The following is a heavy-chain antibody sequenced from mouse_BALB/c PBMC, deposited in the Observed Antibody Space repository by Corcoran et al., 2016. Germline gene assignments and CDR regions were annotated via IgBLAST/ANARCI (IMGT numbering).Heavy chain of an antibody. Sequence: LRQTGRVLVKHVASVKMYYRVYGYTFTDYVISWEKQRTGQGVEWIGEIYPGSVSTYYNEKVKGKDTLTADKSSNTAYMQLSSLTTEDSAVYFCARGFYYGSRGFAYWAPATLDTLS. CDR3: ARGFYYGSRGFAY. CDR2: IYPGSVST. V-gene: IGHV1-77*01. D-gene: IGHD1-1*01. J-gene: IGHJ3*01. CDR1: GYTFTDYV.